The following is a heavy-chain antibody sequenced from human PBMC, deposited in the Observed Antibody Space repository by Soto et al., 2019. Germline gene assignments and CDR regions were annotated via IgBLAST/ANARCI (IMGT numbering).Heavy chain of an antibody. CDR2: IYYSGST. V-gene: IGHV4-39*01. CDR1: GGSISSSSYY. CDR3: ARRCSGGSCYSYYYCGMDV. J-gene: IGHJ6*02. D-gene: IGHD2-15*01. Sequence: PSETLSLTCTVSGGSISSSSYYWGWIRQPPGKGLEWIGSIYYSGSTYYNPSLKSRVTISVDTSKNQFSLKLSPVTAADTAVYYCARRCSGGSCYSYYYCGMDVWGQGTTVTVSS.